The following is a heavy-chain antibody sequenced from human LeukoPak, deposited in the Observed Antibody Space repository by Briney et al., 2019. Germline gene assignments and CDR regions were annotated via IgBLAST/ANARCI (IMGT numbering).Heavy chain of an antibody. CDR3: ARLSGYDWESFYDY. Sequence: PSETLSLTCTVSDYSISSGYGYYWGWIRQPPGKGLEWIGNIYHSGITYYNHFNSSLKSRVTISIDTSKNQFSLRLTSVTAADTAVYYWARLSGYDWESFYDYWGQGTLVTVSS. J-gene: IGHJ4*02. D-gene: IGHD5-12*01. CDR1: DYSISSGYGYY. V-gene: IGHV4-38-2*02. CDR2: IYHSGIT.